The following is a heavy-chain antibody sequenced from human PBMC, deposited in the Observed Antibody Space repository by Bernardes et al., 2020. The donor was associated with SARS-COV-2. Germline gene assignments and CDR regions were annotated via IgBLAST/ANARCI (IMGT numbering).Heavy chain of an antibody. Sequence: SETLSLTCTVSGGSIRSSSYYWGWIRQPPGKGLEWIGSIYYSGSTYYNPSLKSRVTISVDTSKNQFSLKLSSVTAADTAVYYCARHGPQKWELLGVHLGAFSYWGQGTLVTVSS. CDR2: IYYSGST. CDR1: GGSIRSSSYY. J-gene: IGHJ4*02. CDR3: ARHGPQKWELLGVHLGAFSY. D-gene: IGHD1-26*01. V-gene: IGHV4-39*01.